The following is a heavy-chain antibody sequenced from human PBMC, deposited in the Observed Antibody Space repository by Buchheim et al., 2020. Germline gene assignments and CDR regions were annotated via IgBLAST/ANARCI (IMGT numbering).Heavy chain of an antibody. J-gene: IGHJ4*02. CDR3: AKGLGDSSGYYLYYFHY. Sequence: EVQLLESGGGLVQPGGSLRLSCAASGFTFSSYAMSWVRQAPGKGLEWVSAISGSGGSTYYADSVKGRFTISRDNSKNTLYLQMNRLRAEDTAVYYCAKGLGDSSGYYLYYFHYWGQGTL. D-gene: IGHD3-22*01. V-gene: IGHV3-23*01. CDR2: ISGSGGST. CDR1: GFTFSSYA.